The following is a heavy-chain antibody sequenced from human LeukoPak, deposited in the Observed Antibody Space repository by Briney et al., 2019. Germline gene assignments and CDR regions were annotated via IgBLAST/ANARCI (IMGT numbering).Heavy chain of an antibody. Sequence: SETLSLTCTVSGGSISSYYWSWIRQPPGKGLEWIGEINHSGSTNYNPSLKSRVTISVDTSKNQFSLKLSSATAADTAVYYCARGYPYGDYRYFDYWGQGTLVTVSS. CDR1: GGSISSYY. D-gene: IGHD4-17*01. CDR2: INHSGST. J-gene: IGHJ4*02. CDR3: ARGYPYGDYRYFDY. V-gene: IGHV4-34*01.